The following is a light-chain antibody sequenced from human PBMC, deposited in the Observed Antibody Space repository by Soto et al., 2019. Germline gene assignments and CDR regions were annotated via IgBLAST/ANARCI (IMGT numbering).Light chain of an antibody. CDR3: QQRSNWPWT. Sequence: EIVLTQSPANLSLSPGERATLSCRASQSVSSYLAWYQQKRGHTPRLLIYDTSNRATGVPARFSGSGSGTDFTLTVSSLEPEDFAVYCCQQRSNWPWTFGQGTNVEIK. J-gene: IGKJ1*01. V-gene: IGKV3-11*01. CDR2: DTS. CDR1: QSVSSY.